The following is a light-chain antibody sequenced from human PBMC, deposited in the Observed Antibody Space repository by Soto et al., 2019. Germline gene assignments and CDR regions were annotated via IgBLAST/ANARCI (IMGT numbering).Light chain of an antibody. CDR3: QHYNSYSEA. J-gene: IGKJ1*01. CDR2: DAS. CDR1: QSISDW. V-gene: IGKV1-5*01. Sequence: DIQMTQSPYTLSASVGDRVTITCRASQSISDWLAWFQQKPGKAPKLLIYDASSLESGVPSRFSGSGSGTEFTLTISRLQPDDFATYYCQHYNSYSEAFGQGTKVDIK.